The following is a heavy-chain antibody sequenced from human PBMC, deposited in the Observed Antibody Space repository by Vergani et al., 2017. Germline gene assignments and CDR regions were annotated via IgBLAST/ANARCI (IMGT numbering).Heavy chain of an antibody. CDR2: IIPIFGTA. D-gene: IGHD3-16*02. J-gene: IGHJ4*02. V-gene: IGHV1-69*12. Sequence: QVQLVQSGAEVKTPGSSVKVSCKASGGTFSSYAISWVRQAPGQGLEWMGGIIPIFGTANYAQKFQGRVTITADESTSTAYMELSSLRSEDTAVYYCARXRVWGSYRAPHFDYWGQGTLVTVSS. CDR1: GGTFSSYA. CDR3: ARXRVWGSYRAPHFDY.